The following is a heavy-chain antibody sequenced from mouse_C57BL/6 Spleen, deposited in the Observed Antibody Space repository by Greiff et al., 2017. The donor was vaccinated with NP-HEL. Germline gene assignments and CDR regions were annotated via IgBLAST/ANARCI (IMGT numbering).Heavy chain of an antibody. CDR3: ERGGTTVVDVDD. Sequence: VQLQESGPELVKPGASVKLSCKASGYAFSSSWMNWVKQRPGKGLEWIGRIYPGDGDTNYTGKFKGKATLTADKSSSTAYMQLSSLTSEDSAVDLCERGGTTVVDVDDWGKGTTLTVAS. J-gene: IGHJ2*01. V-gene: IGHV1-82*01. D-gene: IGHD1-1*01. CDR2: IYPGDGDT. CDR1: GYAFSSSW.